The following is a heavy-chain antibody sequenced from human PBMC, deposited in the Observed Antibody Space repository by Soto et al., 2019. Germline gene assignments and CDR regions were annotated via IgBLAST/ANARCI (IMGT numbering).Heavy chain of an antibody. Sequence: SETLSLTCTVSGGSMRSYYWTWLRQSPGRGLEWIGYISYSGSTYYNPSLKRRVTISADTSKNQFSLRMNSMIAADTAVYYCARADPDASVGYWGQGTLVTVSS. CDR1: GGSMRSYY. V-gene: IGHV4-59*01. D-gene: IGHD2-15*01. CDR2: ISYSGST. J-gene: IGHJ4*02. CDR3: ARADPDASVGY.